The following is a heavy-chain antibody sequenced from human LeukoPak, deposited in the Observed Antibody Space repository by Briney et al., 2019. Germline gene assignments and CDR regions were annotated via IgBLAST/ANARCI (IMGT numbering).Heavy chain of an antibody. CDR1: GFTFSSYG. J-gene: IGHJ4*02. V-gene: IGHV3-30*18. D-gene: IGHD6-19*01. CDR3: AKDAFSSGWELFDY. Sequence: GGSLRLSCAASGFTFSSYGLHWVRQAPGKGLEWVAVISYDGSDKYYADSVKGRFTISRDNSKNTLYLQMNSLRAEDTAVYSCAKDAFSSGWELFDYWGQGTLVTVSS. CDR2: ISYDGSDK.